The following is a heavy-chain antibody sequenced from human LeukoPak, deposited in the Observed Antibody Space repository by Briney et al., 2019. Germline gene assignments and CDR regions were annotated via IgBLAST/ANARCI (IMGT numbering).Heavy chain of an antibody. Sequence: PSETLSLTCAVSGGSLSSYYWSWIRQPPGKGLEWIGYIYYSGSTNYNPSLKSRVTISVDTSKNQFSLKLSSVTAADTAVYYCASSSGSYKTRIFDYWGQGPLVTASS. CDR1: GGSLSSYY. J-gene: IGHJ4*02. D-gene: IGHD1-26*01. V-gene: IGHV4-59*01. CDR2: IYYSGST. CDR3: ASSSGSYKTRIFDY.